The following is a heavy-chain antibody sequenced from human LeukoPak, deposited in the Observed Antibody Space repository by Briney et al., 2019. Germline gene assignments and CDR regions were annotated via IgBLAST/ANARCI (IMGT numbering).Heavy chain of an antibody. CDR2: ISWNSGSI. D-gene: IGHD1-14*01. Sequence: GGSLRLSCAASGFSFSTTWMTWVRQAPGKGLEWVSGISWNSGSIGYADSVKGRFTISRDNAKNSLYLQMNGLGAEDTAVYYCARGGDNHAFDIWGQGTVVTVSS. J-gene: IGHJ3*02. CDR3: ARGGDNHAFDI. V-gene: IGHV3-9*01. CDR1: GFSFSTTW.